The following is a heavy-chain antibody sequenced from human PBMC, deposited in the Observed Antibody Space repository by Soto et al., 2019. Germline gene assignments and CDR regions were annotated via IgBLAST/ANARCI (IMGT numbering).Heavy chain of an antibody. Sequence: EVQLVESGGGLVKHGGSLRRSCAASGITFSSYSMNWVRQAPGKGLDWVSSISSSSSYIYYADSVKGRFTISRDNAKNSLYLQMNSLRAEDTAVYYCARVSGSSRMYYFDYWGQGTLVTVSS. V-gene: IGHV3-21*01. J-gene: IGHJ4*02. D-gene: IGHD6-19*01. CDR2: ISSSSSYI. CDR3: ARVSGSSRMYYFDY. CDR1: GITFSSYS.